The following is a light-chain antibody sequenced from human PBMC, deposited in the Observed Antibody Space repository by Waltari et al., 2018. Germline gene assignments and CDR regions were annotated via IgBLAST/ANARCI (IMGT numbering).Light chain of an antibody. CDR3: QQSYSTPGT. Sequence: DIQMPQSPSSLSASVGDRVTITCRASQSISSYLTWYQQKPGKAPKLLIYAASSLESGVPSRCSGSGSGTEFTLTISSLQPEDFATYDCQQSYSTPGTFGQGTKVEIK. J-gene: IGKJ1*01. CDR2: AAS. V-gene: IGKV1-39*01. CDR1: QSISSY.